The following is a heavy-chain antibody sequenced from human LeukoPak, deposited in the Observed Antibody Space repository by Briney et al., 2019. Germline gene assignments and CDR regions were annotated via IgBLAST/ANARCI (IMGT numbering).Heavy chain of an antibody. D-gene: IGHD5-24*01. CDR1: GFTFSSYS. J-gene: IGHJ3*02. Sequence: SGGSLRLSCAASGFTFSSYSMNWVRQAPGKGLEWVSCISSSSSYIYYGDSVKGRFTISRDNAKNSLDLQMNSLRAEDRAVYYCARGEMATKGDAFDIWGQGTMVTVSS. CDR2: ISSSSSYI. CDR3: ARGEMATKGDAFDI. V-gene: IGHV3-21*01.